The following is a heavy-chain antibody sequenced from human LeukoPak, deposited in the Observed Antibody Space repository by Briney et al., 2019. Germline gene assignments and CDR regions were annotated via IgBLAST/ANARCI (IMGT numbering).Heavy chain of an antibody. CDR1: GFTFSYFA. D-gene: IGHD1-26*01. J-gene: IGHJ4*02. CDR2: ISSDGTTT. V-gene: IGHV3-64*01. Sequence: GXXLRLSCAASGFTFSYFAMHWVRQAPGKGLEHVSAISSDGTTTHYANSVKGRFTISRDNSKNTLYLQMGSLRADDMAVYYCARSLGATAYWGQGTLVTVSP. CDR3: ARSLGATAY.